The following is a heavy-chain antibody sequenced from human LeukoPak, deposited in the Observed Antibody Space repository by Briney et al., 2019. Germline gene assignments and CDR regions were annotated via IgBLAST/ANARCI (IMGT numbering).Heavy chain of an antibody. CDR2: ISSSSSYI. Sequence: GGSLRLSCAASGFTFSSYSMNWVRQAPGKGLEWVSSISSSSSYIYYADSVKGRFTISRDNAKNSLYLQMNSLRAEDTAVYYCARAHMGSSFPNWFDPWGQGTLVTVSS. CDR3: ARAHMGSSFPNWFDP. V-gene: IGHV3-21*01. CDR1: GFTFSSYS. J-gene: IGHJ5*02. D-gene: IGHD6-13*01.